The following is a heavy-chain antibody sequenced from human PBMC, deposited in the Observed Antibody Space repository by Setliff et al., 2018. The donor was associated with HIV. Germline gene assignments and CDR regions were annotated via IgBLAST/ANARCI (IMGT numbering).Heavy chain of an antibody. V-gene: IGHV4-61*09. CDR2: IYTNGYT. Sequence: PSETLSLTCTVSGGSIRSGSYYWTWIRQPAGKGPEWIGHIYTNGYTNYNPSLKGRVTISVDTSRDQFSLQLTSVTAADTAVYYCARAPPGIQNDAFDVWGQGTMVTVSS. CDR3: ARAPPGIQNDAFDV. J-gene: IGHJ3*01. CDR1: GGSIRSGSYY.